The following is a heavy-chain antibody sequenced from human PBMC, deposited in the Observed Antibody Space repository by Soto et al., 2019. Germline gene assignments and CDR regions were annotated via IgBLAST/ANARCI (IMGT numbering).Heavy chain of an antibody. Sequence: QVQLQESGPGLVKPSQTLSLTCTVSGGSISSGGYYWSWIRQHPGKGLEWIGYIYYSGSTYYNPSLKSRVTISVDTSKNQFSLKLSSVTAADTAVYSCARGDPTYSNYALYFDYWGQGTLVTVSS. CDR3: ARGDPTYSNYALYFDY. CDR1: GGSISSGGYY. D-gene: IGHD4-4*01. V-gene: IGHV4-31*03. J-gene: IGHJ4*02. CDR2: IYYSGST.